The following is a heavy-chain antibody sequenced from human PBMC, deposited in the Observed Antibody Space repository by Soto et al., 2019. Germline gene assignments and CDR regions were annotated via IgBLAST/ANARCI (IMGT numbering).Heavy chain of an antibody. CDR3: ARGPKQRGGSFYYGLDV. CDR2: IYYSGST. J-gene: IGHJ6*02. V-gene: IGHV4-31*03. CDR1: GDSISRRSFY. Sequence: QVHLQESGPGLLKPSQTLSLTCTVSGDSISRRSFYWSWFRHHPGQGLEWIGLIYYSGSTYYNPSLKRRVTISLDSSKNQFSLRLSSVTAADRALYYCARGPKQRGGSFYYGLDVWGQGTTVTVSS.